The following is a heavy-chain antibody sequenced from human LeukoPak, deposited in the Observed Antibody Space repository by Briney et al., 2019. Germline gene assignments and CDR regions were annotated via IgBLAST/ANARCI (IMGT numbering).Heavy chain of an antibody. V-gene: IGHV4-31*03. D-gene: IGHD2-2*01. CDR3: AKSHCSSTSCFPTTLDY. J-gene: IGHJ4*02. CDR2: IYYSGST. CDR1: GGSISSGGYY. Sequence: PSQTLSLTCTVSGGSISSGGYYWSWIRQHPGKGLEWIGYIYYSGSTYYNPSLKSRVTISVDTSKNQFSLKLSSVTAADTAVYYCAKSHCSSTSCFPTTLDYWGQGTLVTVSS.